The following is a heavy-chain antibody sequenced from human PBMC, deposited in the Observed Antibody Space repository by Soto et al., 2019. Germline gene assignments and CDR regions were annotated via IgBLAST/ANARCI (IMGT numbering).Heavy chain of an antibody. J-gene: IGHJ4*02. D-gene: IGHD2-2*01. CDR3: ASGEPAAMIPFDY. V-gene: IGHV1-69*02. CDR1: GGTFSSYT. Sequence: SVKVSCKASGGTFSSYTISWVRQAPGQGLEWMGRIIPILGIANYAQKFQGRVTITADKSTSTAYMELSSLRSEDTAVYYCASGEPAAMIPFDYWGQGTLINVSS. CDR2: IIPILGIA.